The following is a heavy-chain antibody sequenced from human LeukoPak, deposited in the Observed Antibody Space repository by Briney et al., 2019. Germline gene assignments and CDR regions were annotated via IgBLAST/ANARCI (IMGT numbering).Heavy chain of an antibody. J-gene: IGHJ6*02. V-gene: IGHV4-61*08. CDR2: IYYSGST. CDR3: ARGYGMDV. CDR1: GGSISSGGYS. Sequence: PSETLSLTCAVSGGSISSGGYSWSWIRQPPGKGLEWIGYIYYSGSTNYNPSLKSRVTISVDTSKNQFSLKLSSVTAADTAVYYCARGYGMDVWGQGTTVTVSS.